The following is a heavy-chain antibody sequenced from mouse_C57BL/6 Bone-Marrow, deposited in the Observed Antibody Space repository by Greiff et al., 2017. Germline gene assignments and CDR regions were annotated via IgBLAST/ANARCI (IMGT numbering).Heavy chain of an antibody. J-gene: IGHJ2*01. V-gene: IGHV1-64*01. D-gene: IGHD1-1*01. CDR1: GYTFTSYW. Sequence: VQLQQPGAELVKPGASVKLSCKASGYTFTSYWMHWVKQRPGQGLEWIGMIHPNSGSTNYNEKFKSKATLTVDKSSSTAYMQRSSLTSEDSAVYYWARDNGSSYREYCDYWGQGTTLTVSS. CDR2: IHPNSGST. CDR3: ARDNGSSYREYCDY.